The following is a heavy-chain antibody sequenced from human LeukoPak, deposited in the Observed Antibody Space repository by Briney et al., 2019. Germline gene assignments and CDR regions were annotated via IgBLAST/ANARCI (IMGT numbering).Heavy chain of an antibody. J-gene: IGHJ3*02. Sequence: SGGSLRLSCAASGFTFDDYAMHWVRQAPGKGLEWVSGISWNSGSIGYADSVKGRFTISRDNAKNSLYLQMNSLRAEDTALYYCAKAVGSSWYGDAFDIWGQGTMVTVSS. CDR1: GFTFDDYA. CDR3: AKAVGSSWYGDAFDI. D-gene: IGHD6-13*01. V-gene: IGHV3-9*01. CDR2: ISWNSGSI.